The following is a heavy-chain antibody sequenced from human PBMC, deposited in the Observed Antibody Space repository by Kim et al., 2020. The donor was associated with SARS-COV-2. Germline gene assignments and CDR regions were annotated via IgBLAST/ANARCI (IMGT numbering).Heavy chain of an antibody. CDR2: ISSKANSYAT. J-gene: IGHJ3*01. V-gene: IGHV3-73*01. Sequence: GGSLRLSCAASGVTFSGSAIHWVRQASGKGLEWVGRISSKANSYATAYAATVKGRFTISRDDSKNTGYLQMNSLKTEDKAVYYCTSVPGTTLAFWHAFDLWGQGTMVTVSS. D-gene: IGHD1-1*01. CDR1: GVTFSGSA. CDR3: TSVPGTTLAFWHAFDL.